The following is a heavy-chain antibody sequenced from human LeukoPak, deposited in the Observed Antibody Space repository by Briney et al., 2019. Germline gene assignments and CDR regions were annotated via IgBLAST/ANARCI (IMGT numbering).Heavy chain of an antibody. CDR1: GYTFTSYD. J-gene: IGHJ6*02. D-gene: IGHD3-3*01. V-gene: IGHV1-8*01. CDR2: MNPNSGNT. Sequence: ASVKVSCKASGYTFTSYDINWVRQATGQGLEWMGWMNPNSGNTGYAQKFQGRVTMTRNTSISTAYMELSSLRSEDTAVYYCARGPLDTIVPYYDFWSSYYYYGMDVWGQGTTATVSS. CDR3: ARGPLDTIVPYYDFWSSYYYYGMDV.